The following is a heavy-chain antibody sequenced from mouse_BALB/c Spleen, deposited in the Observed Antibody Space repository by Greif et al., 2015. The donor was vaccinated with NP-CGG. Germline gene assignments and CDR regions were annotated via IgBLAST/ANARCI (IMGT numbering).Heavy chain of an antibody. CDR1: GYSITSDYA. J-gene: IGHJ3*01. Sequence: EVHLVESGPGLVKPSQSLSLTCTVTGYSITSDYAWNWIRQFPGNKLEWMGYISYSGSTSYNPSLKSRISITRDTSKNQFFLQLNSVTTEDTATYYCARGGYDYDGAWFAYWGQGTLVTVSA. V-gene: IGHV3-2*02. CDR2: ISYSGST. CDR3: ARGGYDYDGAWFAY. D-gene: IGHD2-4*01.